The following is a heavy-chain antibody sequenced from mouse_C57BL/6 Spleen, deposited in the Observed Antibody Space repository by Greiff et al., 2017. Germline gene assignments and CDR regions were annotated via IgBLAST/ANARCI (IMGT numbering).Heavy chain of an antibody. CDR2: IDPSDSYT. J-gene: IGHJ2*01. CDR1: GYTFTSYW. V-gene: IGHV1-50*01. D-gene: IGHD2-5*01. Sequence: VKLQQPGAELVKPGASVKLSCKASGYTFTSYWMQWVKQRPGQGLEWIGEIDPSDSYTNYNQKFKGKATLTVDTSSSTAYMQLSSLTSEDSAVYYCARGGYYSNHYFDYWGQGTTLTVSS. CDR3: ARGGYYSNHYFDY.